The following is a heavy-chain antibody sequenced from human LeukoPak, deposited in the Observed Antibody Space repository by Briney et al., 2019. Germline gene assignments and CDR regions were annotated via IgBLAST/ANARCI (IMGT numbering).Heavy chain of an antibody. D-gene: IGHD6-13*01. CDR2: IYYIGST. Sequence: SIRHHPGESLEWIGYIYYIGSTYYNTPLMSRVTISVDTSKKQFSLKLSSVTAADTAVYYCARGQQQLVPNSVPSGFDYWGQGTLVTVSS. V-gene: IGHV4-31*02. J-gene: IGHJ4*02. CDR3: ARGQQQLVPNSVPSGFDY.